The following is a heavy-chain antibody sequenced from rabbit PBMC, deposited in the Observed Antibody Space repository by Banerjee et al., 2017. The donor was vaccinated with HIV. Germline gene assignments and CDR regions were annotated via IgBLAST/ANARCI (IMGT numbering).Heavy chain of an antibody. CDR2: IYTGSGST. Sequence: QSLEESGGDLVQPEGSLTLTCTASGFSFSSSYCMCWVRQAPGKGLEWIACIYTGSGSTYYASWAKGRFTISKTSSTTVTLQMTSLTAADTATYFCARDYINGYSDYVFNLWGQGTLVTVS. CDR3: ARDYINGYSDYVFNL. CDR1: GFSFSSSYC. V-gene: IGHV1S40*01. J-gene: IGHJ4*01. D-gene: IGHD6-1*01.